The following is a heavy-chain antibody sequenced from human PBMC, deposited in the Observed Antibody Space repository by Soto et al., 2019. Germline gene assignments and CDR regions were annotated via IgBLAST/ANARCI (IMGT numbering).Heavy chain of an antibody. Sequence: GAAVKVSCKASGYTFTSYGLSWVRQAPGQGLEWMGWISPYNGKVEDSPKFQGRLTMTTDISISTAYMELSSLTSEDSAIYYCARDSGLRSSSPPTDLWGPGVLRSVFS. CDR3: ARDSGLRSSSPPTDL. CDR2: ISPYNGKV. D-gene: IGHD3-10*01. CDR1: GYTFTSYG. J-gene: IGHJ5*02. V-gene: IGHV1-18*04.